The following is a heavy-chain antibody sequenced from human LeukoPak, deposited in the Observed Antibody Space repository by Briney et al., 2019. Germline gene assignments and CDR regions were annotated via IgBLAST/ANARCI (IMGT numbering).Heavy chain of an antibody. CDR1: GGSFSDYY. CDR2: INQSGTT. J-gene: IGHJ4*02. CDR3: AGGATPGFF. V-gene: IGHV4-34*01. Sequence: PSETLSLTCAVYGGSFSDYYWNWIRQPPGKGLEWIGEINQSGTTNYNPSLKSRLTISLDTSKNHLFLKLTSATAADTALYYCAGGATPGFFWGQGILVTVSA.